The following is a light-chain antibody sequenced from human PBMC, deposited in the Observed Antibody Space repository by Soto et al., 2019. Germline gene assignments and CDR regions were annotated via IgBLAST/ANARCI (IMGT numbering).Light chain of an antibody. CDR1: QSLNNW. V-gene: IGKV1-5*03. CDR2: KAT. Sequence: DIQMTQSPSTLSASVGDRVIITCRASQSLNNWLAWYQQRPGKAPKLLIYKATNLQNGVPSRFSGSGSGTEFTLTISSLQPDDFATYYCQQYNGYSWTFGQGTKVEVQ. J-gene: IGKJ1*01. CDR3: QQYNGYSWT.